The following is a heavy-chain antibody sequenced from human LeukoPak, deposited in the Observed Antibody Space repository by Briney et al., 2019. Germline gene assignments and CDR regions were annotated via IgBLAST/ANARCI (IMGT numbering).Heavy chain of an antibody. CDR2: IRSKAYGGTT. CDR3: TREDCGGDCYQFDY. D-gene: IGHD2-21*02. J-gene: IGHJ4*02. V-gene: IGHV3-49*03. CDR1: GFTFGDYA. Sequence: GGSLRLSCTASGFTFGDYAMSWFRQAPGKGLEWVGFIRSKAYGGTTEYAASVKGRFTISRDDSKSIAYLQMNSLKTEDTAVYYCTREDCGGDCYQFDYWGQGTLVTVSS.